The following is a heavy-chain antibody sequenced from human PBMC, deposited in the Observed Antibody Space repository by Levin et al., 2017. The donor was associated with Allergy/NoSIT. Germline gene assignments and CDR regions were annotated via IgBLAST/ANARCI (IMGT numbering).Heavy chain of an antibody. D-gene: IGHD5-24*01. CDR2: LSSRCLP. CDR1: GGSISSYY. Sequence: SHTLSLTCTVSGGSISSYYWSWIRQPPGMVCSLCFSLSSRCLPPSPPSLPRRVTISVDTSKNQFSLKLSSVTAADTAVYYCARVGVEMATNVLDYWGQGTLVTVSS. J-gene: IGHJ4*02. CDR3: ARVGVEMATNVLDY. V-gene: IGHV4-59*01.